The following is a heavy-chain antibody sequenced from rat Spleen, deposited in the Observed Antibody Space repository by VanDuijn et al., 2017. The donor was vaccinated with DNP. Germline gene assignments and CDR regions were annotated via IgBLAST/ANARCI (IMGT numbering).Heavy chain of an antibody. CDR2: INTDGGST. D-gene: IGHD1-11*01. J-gene: IGHJ4*01. V-gene: IGHV5-58*01. CDR1: GFTFSSYW. CDR3: AKDLNYGGSSYYAMDA. Sequence: EVQLVESGGGLVQPGRSLKLSCVASGFTFSSYWMYWIRQAPGKGLEWVASINTDGGSTYYPDSVKGRFTISRDNAENTVYLQMNSLRSEDTATYYCAKDLNYGGSSYYAMDAWGQGTSVTVSS.